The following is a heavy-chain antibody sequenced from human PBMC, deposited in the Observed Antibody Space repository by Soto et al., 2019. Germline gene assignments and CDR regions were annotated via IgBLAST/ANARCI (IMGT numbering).Heavy chain of an antibody. J-gene: IGHJ4*02. D-gene: IGHD3-10*01. CDR1: GGSISSGNYY. V-gene: IGHV4-30-4*01. Sequence: SETLSLTCTVSGGSISSGNYYWSWIRQPPGKGLEWIGYSYYSGSAYYNPSLKSRVTISVDTPKNQFSLKLSSVTAADTAVYYCARGKFGELLVPFDYWGRGTLVTVSS. CDR2: SYYSGSA. CDR3: ARGKFGELLVPFDY.